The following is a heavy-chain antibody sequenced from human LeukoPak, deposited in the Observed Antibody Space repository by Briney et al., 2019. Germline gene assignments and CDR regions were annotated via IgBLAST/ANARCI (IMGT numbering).Heavy chain of an antibody. CDR3: ARGRAIFGVAVYYFDY. J-gene: IGHJ4*02. CDR1: GYTFTSYD. D-gene: IGHD3-3*01. Sequence: ASVKVSCKASGYTFTSYDINWVRQATGQGLEWMGWMNPNSGNTGYAQKFQGRVTMTRNTSISTAYMELSSLRSEDTAAYYCARGRAIFGVAVYYFDYWGQGTLVTVSS. CDR2: MNPNSGNT. V-gene: IGHV1-8*01.